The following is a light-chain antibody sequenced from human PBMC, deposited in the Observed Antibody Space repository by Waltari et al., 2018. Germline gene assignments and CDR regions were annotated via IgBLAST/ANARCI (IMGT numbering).Light chain of an antibody. V-gene: IGLV8-61*01. J-gene: IGLJ3*02. CDR1: SGSLSPTSY. CDR3: ALYMGSGIWV. Sequence: QTVVTQEPSLSVSPGGTVPPTCALSSGSLSPTSYAPWYQQTPGPAPRTLVYKANARSSGVPDRCSGFILGNTAALTITGAQADDESDYYCALYMGSGIWVFGGGTRLTVL. CDR2: KAN.